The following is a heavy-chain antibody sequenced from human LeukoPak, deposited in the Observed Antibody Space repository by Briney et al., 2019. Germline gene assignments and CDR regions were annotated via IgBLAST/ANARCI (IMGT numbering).Heavy chain of an antibody. J-gene: IGHJ4*02. CDR3: ATDRRTTVTPLDY. V-gene: IGHV1-69*13. Sequence: SVKVSCKASGGTFSSYAISWVRQAPGQGLEWMGGIIPIFGTANYAQKFQGRVTITADESTSTAYMELSSLRSEDTAVYYCATDRRTTVTPLDYWGQGTLVTVSS. CDR2: IIPIFGTA. D-gene: IGHD4-11*01. CDR1: GGTFSSYA.